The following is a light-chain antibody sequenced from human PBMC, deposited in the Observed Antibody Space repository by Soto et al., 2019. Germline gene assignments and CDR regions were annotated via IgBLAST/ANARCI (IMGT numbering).Light chain of an antibody. J-gene: IGKJ2*01. Sequence: EILLTQSPGTLSLSPGERATLSCRASQSIANTYLAWYQQKAGQATRLLIYGASIRATGIPDRFSGSGSGTDVTLTISRLEPEDFSVYYCQQYDNSPPYTFGQGTKLEI. V-gene: IGKV3-20*01. CDR1: QSIANTY. CDR3: QQYDNSPPYT. CDR2: GAS.